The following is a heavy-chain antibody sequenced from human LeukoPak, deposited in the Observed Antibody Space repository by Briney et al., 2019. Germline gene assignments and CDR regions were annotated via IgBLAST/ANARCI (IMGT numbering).Heavy chain of an antibody. V-gene: IGHV1-2*02. CDR3: ARGFSFWRFGESRPIGY. Sequence: ASVKVSCKASGYTFTGYYVHWVRQAPGQGLEWMGWINPNSGGTNYAQKFQGRVTMTRDTSISTAYMELSRLRSDDTAVYYCARGFSFWRFGESRPIGYWGQGTLVTVSS. D-gene: IGHD3-10*01. CDR2: INPNSGGT. CDR1: GYTFTGYY. J-gene: IGHJ4*02.